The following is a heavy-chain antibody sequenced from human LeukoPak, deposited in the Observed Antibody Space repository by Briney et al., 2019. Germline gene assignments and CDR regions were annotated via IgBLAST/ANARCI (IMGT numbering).Heavy chain of an antibody. D-gene: IGHD4-17*01. V-gene: IGHV1-2*02. CDR3: AREKYGDYVGYYGMDV. Sequence: ASVKVSCKASGCTFTGYYMHWVRQAPGQGLEWMGWINPNSGGTNYAQKFQGRVTMTRDTSISTAYMELSRLRSDDTAVYYCAREKYGDYVGYYGMDVWGQGTTVTISS. J-gene: IGHJ6*02. CDR2: INPNSGGT. CDR1: GCTFTGYY.